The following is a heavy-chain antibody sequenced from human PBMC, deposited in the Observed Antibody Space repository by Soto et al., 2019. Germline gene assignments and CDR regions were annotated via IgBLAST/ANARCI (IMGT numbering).Heavy chain of an antibody. CDR2: INAGNGNT. J-gene: IGHJ4*02. Sequence: QVQLVQSGAEVKKPGASVKVSCKASGYTFTSYAMHWVRQAPGQSLEWMGWINAGNGNTKYSQKFQGRVTITRDTAASTAYMESSSLRSEDTAVYYCSRDIAGRPDTMGRGSLFNDWGQGTLVTVSS. D-gene: IGHD3-10*01. V-gene: IGHV1-3*01. CDR3: SRDIAGRPDTMGRGSLFND. CDR1: GYTFTSYA.